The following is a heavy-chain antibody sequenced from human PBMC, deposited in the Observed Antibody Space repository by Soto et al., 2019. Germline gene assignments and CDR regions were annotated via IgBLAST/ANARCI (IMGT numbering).Heavy chain of an antibody. Sequence: EVQLLESGGGLVQPGGSLRLSCAASGFTFSSYAMSWVRQAPGKGLEWVSAISGSGGSTYYADSVKGRFTISRDNSKNTLYLQINSRRAEDTAVYYCAKGFSLEQLVLDYWGQGPLVTVSS. D-gene: IGHD6-6*01. V-gene: IGHV3-23*01. CDR2: ISGSGGST. CDR1: GFTFSSYA. J-gene: IGHJ4*02. CDR3: AKGFSLEQLVLDY.